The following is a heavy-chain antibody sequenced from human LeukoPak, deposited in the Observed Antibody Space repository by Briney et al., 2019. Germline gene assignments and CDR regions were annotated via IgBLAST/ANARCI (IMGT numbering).Heavy chain of an antibody. CDR1: GFTFSDYY. CDR2: ITSSSSYA. J-gene: IGHJ4*02. CDR3: AKRVHSSSYYAAFDY. D-gene: IGHD6-13*01. Sequence: GGSLRLSCAASGFTFSDYYMSWIRQAPGKGLEWVSYITSSSSYANYADSVKGRFTISGDNAKNSLYLQMNSLRAEDTAVYYCAKRVHSSSYYAAFDYWGQGTLLAVSS. V-gene: IGHV3-11*03.